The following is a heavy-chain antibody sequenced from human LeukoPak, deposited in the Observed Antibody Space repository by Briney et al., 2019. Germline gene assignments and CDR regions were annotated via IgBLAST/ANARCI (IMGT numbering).Heavy chain of an antibody. CDR3: ARSRVGATPNWFDP. J-gene: IGHJ5*02. CDR1: GFTFSSYS. CDR2: VSSSSSTI. Sequence: GGSLRLSCAASGFTFSSYSMNWVRQAPGKGLEWVSYVSSSSSTIYYADSVKGRFTISRDSAKNSLYLQMNSLSAEDTAVYYCARSRVGATPNWFDPWGQGTLVTVSS. V-gene: IGHV3-48*01. D-gene: IGHD1-26*01.